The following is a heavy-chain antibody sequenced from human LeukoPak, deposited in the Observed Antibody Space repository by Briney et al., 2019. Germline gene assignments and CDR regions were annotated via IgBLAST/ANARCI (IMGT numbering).Heavy chain of an antibody. V-gene: IGHV4-39*01. D-gene: IGHD2-2*01. J-gene: IGHJ3*02. CDR3: ARRNEGCSSTSCPLRDAFDI. CDR2: SYYSGST. CDR1: GGSISSSSYY. Sequence: SETLSLTCTVSGGSISSSSYYWGWIRQPPGKGLEGIGSSYYSGSTYYNPSLKSRVTISVDTSKNQFSLKLSSVTAADTAVYYCARRNEGCSSTSCPLRDAFDIWGQGTMVTVSS.